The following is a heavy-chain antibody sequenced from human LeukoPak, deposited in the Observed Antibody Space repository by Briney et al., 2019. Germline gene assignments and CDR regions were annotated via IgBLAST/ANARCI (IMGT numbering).Heavy chain of an antibody. J-gene: IGHJ4*02. D-gene: IGHD3-3*01. CDR3: ARDPNTIFGVLGEGFDY. V-gene: IGHV3-7*01. Sequence: GGSLRLSCAASGFTFSSYWMSWVRQAPGKGLEWVANIKQDGSEKYYVDSVKGRFTISRDNAKNSLYLQMNSLRAEDTAVYYCARDPNTIFGVLGEGFDYWGQGILVTVSS. CDR2: IKQDGSEK. CDR1: GFTFSSYW.